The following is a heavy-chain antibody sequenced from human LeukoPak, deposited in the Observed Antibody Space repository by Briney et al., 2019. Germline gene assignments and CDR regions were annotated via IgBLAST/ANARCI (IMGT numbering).Heavy chain of an antibody. CDR1: GYTFSTYG. V-gene: IGHV1-18*01. CDR3: ARDLSSGGWTLEFDY. CDR2: ISAHSGDT. D-gene: IGHD1-1*01. J-gene: IGHJ4*02. Sequence: ASVKVSCKTSGYTFSTYGITWVRQAPGQGFQWMGWISAHSGDTKYAENFQGRISLTTDTSATTAYMELRSLTSDDTAVYYCARDLSSGGWTLEFDYWGQGSLVTVAP.